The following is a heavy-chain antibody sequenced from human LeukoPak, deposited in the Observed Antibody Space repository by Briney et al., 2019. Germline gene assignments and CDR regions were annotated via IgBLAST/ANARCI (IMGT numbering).Heavy chain of an antibody. J-gene: IGHJ4*02. CDR3: AREGSSSFLPFDY. Sequence: GGSLRLSCAASGFTFSSYWMHWVRQAPGKGLMWVSRINSDGSSTSYADSVKGRFTISRDNAKNTLYLQMNSLRAEDTAVYYCAREGSSSFLPFDYWGQGTLVTVSS. D-gene: IGHD6-6*01. CDR2: INSDGSST. CDR1: GFTFSSYW. V-gene: IGHV3-74*01.